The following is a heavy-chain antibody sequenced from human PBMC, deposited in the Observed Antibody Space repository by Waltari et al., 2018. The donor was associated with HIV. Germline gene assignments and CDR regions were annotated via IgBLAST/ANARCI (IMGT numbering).Heavy chain of an antibody. Sequence: QVHLQESGPGLVKPSETLSLTCPVPGGSIPNYYWTWIRQPPGKGLEWVGYIHSSERTNYNPSRKSRVTMSVATSKNQFSLNLSSVTTADTAVYYCARGGNGYAYGDYYYFGMDVWGQGTTVTVSS. CDR3: ARGGNGYAYGDYYYFGMDV. J-gene: IGHJ6*02. CDR1: GGSIPNYY. CDR2: IHSSERT. V-gene: IGHV4-59*01. D-gene: IGHD5-18*01.